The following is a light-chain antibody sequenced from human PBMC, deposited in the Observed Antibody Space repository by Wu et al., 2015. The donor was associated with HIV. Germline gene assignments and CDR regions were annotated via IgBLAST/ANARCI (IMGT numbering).Light chain of an antibody. CDR1: QSVSTY. V-gene: IGKV3-11*01. CDR3: KLYGSSPYT. Sequence: EIVLTQSPETLSLSPGERATLSCRAGQSVSTYLAWYQQKRGQAPRLLIHDASNRATGIPARFSGSGSGTDFSLTISSLEPEDFAVYYCKLYGSSPYTFGQGTKVEIK. CDR2: DAS. J-gene: IGKJ2*01.